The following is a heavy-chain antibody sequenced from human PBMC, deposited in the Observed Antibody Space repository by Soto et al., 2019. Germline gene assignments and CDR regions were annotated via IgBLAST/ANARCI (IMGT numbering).Heavy chain of an antibody. J-gene: IGHJ3*02. V-gene: IGHV3-23*01. Sequence: GGSLRLSCAASGFTFSSYAMSWVRQAPGKGLEWVSAISGSGGSTYYADSVKGRFTISRDNSKNTLYLQMNSLRAEDTAVYYCAKDQVYYYDSSGYPGAFDIWGQGTMVTVSS. CDR2: ISGSGGST. CDR3: AKDQVYYYDSSGYPGAFDI. CDR1: GFTFSSYA. D-gene: IGHD3-22*01.